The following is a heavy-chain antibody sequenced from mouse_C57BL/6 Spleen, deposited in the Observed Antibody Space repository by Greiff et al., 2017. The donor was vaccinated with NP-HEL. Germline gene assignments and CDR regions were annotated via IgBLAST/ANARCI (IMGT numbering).Heavy chain of an antibody. V-gene: IGHV1-59*01. CDR2: IDPSDSYT. CDR3: ARGTAQATGY. CDR1: GYTFTSYW. Sequence: QVQLKQPGAELVRPGTSVKLSCKASGYTFTSYWMHWVKQRPGQGLEWIGVIDPSDSYTNYNQKFKGKATLTVDTSSSTAYMQLSSLTSEDSAVYYCARGTAQATGYWGQGTTLTVSS. D-gene: IGHD3-2*02. J-gene: IGHJ2*01.